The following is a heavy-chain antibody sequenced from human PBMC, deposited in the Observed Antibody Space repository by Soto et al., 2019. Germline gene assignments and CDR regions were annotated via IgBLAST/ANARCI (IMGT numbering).Heavy chain of an antibody. D-gene: IGHD2-15*01. Sequence: QVQLQESGPGLVKPSQTLSLTCTVSGGSISSGGYYWSWIRQHPGKGLEWIGYIYYSGSTYYNPSLKRRVTISVDTSKNQFALKLSSVTAADTAVYYCARAGYCSGGSCHKTHWFDPWGQGTLVTVSS. CDR1: GGSISSGGYY. CDR2: IYYSGST. CDR3: ARAGYCSGGSCHKTHWFDP. V-gene: IGHV4-31*03. J-gene: IGHJ5*02.